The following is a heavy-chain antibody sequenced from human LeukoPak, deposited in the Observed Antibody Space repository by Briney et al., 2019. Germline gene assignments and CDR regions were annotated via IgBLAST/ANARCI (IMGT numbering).Heavy chain of an antibody. J-gene: IGHJ6*02. D-gene: IGHD2-2*02. Sequence: PGGSLRLSCAASGFTFSSYAMSWVRQAPGKGLEWVSAISGSGGSTYYADSVKGRFTISRDNSKNTLYLQMNSLRAEDTAVYYCAKTGHCSSTSCYTSNYYYYGMDVWGQGTTVTVSS. CDR2: ISGSGGST. CDR3: AKTGHCSSTSCYTSNYYYYGMDV. CDR1: GFTFSSYA. V-gene: IGHV3-23*01.